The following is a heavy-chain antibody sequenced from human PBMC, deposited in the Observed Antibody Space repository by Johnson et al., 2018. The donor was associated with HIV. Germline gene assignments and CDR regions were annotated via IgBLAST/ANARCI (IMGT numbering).Heavy chain of an antibody. V-gene: IGHV3-30*04. CDR2: ISYDGSNK. CDR3: ARVGYQLHDAFDL. D-gene: IGHD2-2*01. CDR1: GFTFSSCA. J-gene: IGHJ3*01. Sequence: QVQLVESGGGVVQPGRSLRLSCAASGFTFSSCAFHWVRQAPGKGLEWVAVISYDGSNKYYADSVKGRFTISRDNSKNTLYLQMHSLRVEDTAIYYCARVGYQLHDAFDLWGQGTMVTVSS.